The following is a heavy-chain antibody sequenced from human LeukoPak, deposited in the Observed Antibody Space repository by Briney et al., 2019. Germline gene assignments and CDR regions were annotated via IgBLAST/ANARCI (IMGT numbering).Heavy chain of an antibody. CDR1: EFTVSTNY. J-gene: IGHJ4*02. CDR3: ARGSGGHGGGPAFDY. D-gene: IGHD2-15*01. CDR2: IYSGDST. V-gene: IGHV3-53*01. Sequence: PGGSLRLSCAASEFTVSTNYMSWVRQAPGKGLEWVSVIYSGDSTYYADSVKGRFTISRDNSKNTLYLQMNSLRAEDTAVYYCARGSGGHGGGPAFDYWGQGTLVTVSS.